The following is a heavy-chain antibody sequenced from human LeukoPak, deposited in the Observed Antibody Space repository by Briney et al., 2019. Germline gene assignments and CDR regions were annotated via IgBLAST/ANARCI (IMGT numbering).Heavy chain of an antibody. D-gene: IGHD6-13*01. J-gene: IGHJ6*03. CDR3: ARSRVYYYYMDV. Sequence: PSETLSLTCAVYGGSFSGYYWSWIRQPPGKGVEWIGEINHSGSTNYNPSLKSRVTISVDTSKNQFSLKLSSVTAADTAVYYCARSRVYYYYMDVWGKGTTVTVSS. CDR2: INHSGST. CDR1: GGSFSGYY. V-gene: IGHV4-34*01.